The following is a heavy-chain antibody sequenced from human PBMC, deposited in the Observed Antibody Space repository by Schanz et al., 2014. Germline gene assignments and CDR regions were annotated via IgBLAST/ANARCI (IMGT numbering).Heavy chain of an antibody. V-gene: IGHV3-23*01. D-gene: IGHD3-9*01. CDR2: LSGSGGST. CDR3: AEQIHYDSLTVTRY. J-gene: IGHJ4*02. CDR1: GFTFSSYA. Sequence: EVQLLESGGGLVQPGGSLRLSCAASGFTFSSYAMSWVRQAPGKGLEWVSALSGSGGSTYYADSVKGRFTISRDNSKNTLYLQMNSLRAEDAAVYYCAEQIHYDSLTVTRYWGQGTLVTVSS.